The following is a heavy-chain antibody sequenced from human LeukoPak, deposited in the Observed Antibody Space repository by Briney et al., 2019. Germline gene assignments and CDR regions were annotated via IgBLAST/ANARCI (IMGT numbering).Heavy chain of an antibody. D-gene: IGHD6-13*01. J-gene: IGHJ4*02. CDR3: AKTYGSSWYGYYFDS. Sequence: GGSLRLSCAASVFTFSTYAMSWVRQAPGKGLQWVSAISGSGGSTYYADSVKGRFTISRDNSKNTLYLQMNSLGAEDTAVYYCAKTYGSSWYGYYFDSWGQGTLVTVSS. V-gene: IGHV3-23*01. CDR2: ISGSGGST. CDR1: VFTFSTYA.